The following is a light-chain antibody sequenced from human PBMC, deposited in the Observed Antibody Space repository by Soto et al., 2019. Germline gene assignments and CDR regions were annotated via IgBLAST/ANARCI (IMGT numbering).Light chain of an antibody. CDR3: NSYTSSSTYV. J-gene: IGLJ1*01. CDR1: SSDVGGYNS. Sequence: QSALTQPAYVYGSPGQSITISCTGTSSDVGGYNSVSWYQQRPAKAPKLVISDVSNRPSGVSNRFSGSKSVNTAALTISGLQAEDEADYSCNSYTSSSTYVFGTGTEVTVL. V-gene: IGLV2-14*01. CDR2: DVS.